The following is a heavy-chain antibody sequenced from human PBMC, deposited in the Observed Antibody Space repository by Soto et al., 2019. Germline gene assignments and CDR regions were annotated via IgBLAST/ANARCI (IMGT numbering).Heavy chain of an antibody. D-gene: IGHD3-16*02. CDR1: GFTFSSYG. Sequence: QVQLVESGGGVVQPGRSLRLSCAASGFTFSSYGMHWVRQAPGKGLEWVAVISYDGSNKYYADSVKGRFTISRDNSKNTLYLQMNSLRAEDTAVYYCAKAVNYIWWSYPYEFDYWGQGTLVTVSS. V-gene: IGHV3-30*18. J-gene: IGHJ4*02. CDR3: AKAVNYIWWSYPYEFDY. CDR2: ISYDGSNK.